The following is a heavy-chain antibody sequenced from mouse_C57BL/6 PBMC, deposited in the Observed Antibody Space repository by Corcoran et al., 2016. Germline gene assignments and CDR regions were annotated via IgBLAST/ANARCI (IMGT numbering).Heavy chain of an antibody. CDR1: GYTFTTYG. J-gene: IGHJ2*01. Sequence: QIQLVQSGPELKKPGETVKISCKASGYTFTTYGMSWVKQAPGKGLKWMGWINTYSGVPTYADDFKGRFAFSLETSASTAYSQINNLKNEDTATYFCARDYGYYYLDYWGQGTTLTVSS. CDR3: ARDYGYYYLDY. D-gene: IGHD2-2*01. CDR2: INTYSGVP. V-gene: IGHV9-3*01.